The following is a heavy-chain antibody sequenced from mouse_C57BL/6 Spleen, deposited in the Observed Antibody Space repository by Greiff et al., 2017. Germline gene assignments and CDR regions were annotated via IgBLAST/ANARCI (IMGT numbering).Heavy chain of an antibody. D-gene: IGHD1-1*01. CDR3: ARSDYYGSRNYDFDY. J-gene: IGHJ2*01. CDR1: GYTFTSYW. CDR2: IDPKSGGT. V-gene: IGHV1-72*01. Sequence: QVQLQQPGAELVKPGASVKLSCKASGYTFTSYWMHWVKQRPGRGLEWIGRIDPKSGGTKYNEKFKSKATLTVDKPSSTAYMQLSSLTSEDSVVYYCARSDYYGSRNYDFDYWGQGTTLTVSS.